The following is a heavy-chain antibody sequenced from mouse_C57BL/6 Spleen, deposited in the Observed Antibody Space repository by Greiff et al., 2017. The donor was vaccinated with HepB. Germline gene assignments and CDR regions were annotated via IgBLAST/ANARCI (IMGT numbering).Heavy chain of an antibody. J-gene: IGHJ4*01. V-gene: IGHV1-7*01. CDR3: ARDDYDAMGY. CDR1: GYTFTSYW. Sequence: VQLQQSGAELAQPGASVKLSCKASGYTFTSYWMHWVKQRPGQGLEWVGYINPSSGYTKCNQKFKDKATLTADKSSSTAYMQLSSLTYEDSAVYYCARDDYDAMGYWGQGTSVTVSS. CDR2: INPSSGYT.